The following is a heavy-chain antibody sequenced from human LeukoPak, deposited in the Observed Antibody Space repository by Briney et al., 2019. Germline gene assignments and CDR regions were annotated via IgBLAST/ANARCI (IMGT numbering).Heavy chain of an antibody. J-gene: IGHJ4*02. CDR2: IIPIFGTA. V-gene: IGHV1-69*13. CDR1: GYTFTSYD. D-gene: IGHD3-22*01. CDR3: ATAPTMIVVVNDYYFDY. Sequence: SVKVSCKASGYTFTSYDINWVRQAPGQGLEWMGGIIPIFGTANYAQKFQGRVTITADESTSTAYIELSSLRSEDTAVYYCATAPTMIVVVNDYYFDYWGQGTLVTVSS.